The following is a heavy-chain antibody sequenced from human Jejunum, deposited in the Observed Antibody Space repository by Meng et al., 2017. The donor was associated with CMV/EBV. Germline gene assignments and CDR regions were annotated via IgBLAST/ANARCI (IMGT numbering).Heavy chain of an antibody. CDR1: RFTFSPYW. J-gene: IGHJ4*02. CDR2: MNSDGSTT. Sequence: CCASPRFTFSPYWMHWVPHPRGEGLVWVSRMNSDGSTTNYADYVKGRFTIARDNAKNTLYLQMISLSAEDTAVYYCATAGDFRFDNWGQGTLVTVSS. CDR3: ATAGDFRFDN. D-gene: IGHD1-26*01. V-gene: IGHV3-74*01.